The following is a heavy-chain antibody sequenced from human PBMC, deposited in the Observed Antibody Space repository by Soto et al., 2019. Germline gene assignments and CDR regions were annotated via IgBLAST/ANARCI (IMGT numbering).Heavy chain of an antibody. Sequence: QVQLVQSGPEVKKPGTSVKVSCKASELTFTTATVQWVRQARGQSLEWIGWIVVGRGHTNYAEKFQDRVNITRDVTTETAYMELTNLSSEDTAAYYLAKDWWSGGDCPLDYWGQCPLVTVS. CDR1: ELTFTTAT. V-gene: IGHV1-58*01. D-gene: IGHD2-21*02. CDR3: AKDWWSGGDCPLDY. J-gene: IGHJ4*02. CDR2: IVVGRGHT.